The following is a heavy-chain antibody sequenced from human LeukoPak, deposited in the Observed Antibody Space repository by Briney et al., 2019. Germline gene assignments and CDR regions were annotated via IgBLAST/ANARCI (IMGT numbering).Heavy chain of an antibody. CDR2: INPNNGRT. V-gene: IGHV1-2*02. Sequence: ASMKVSCKTSGYTFSDYYMHWVRQAPGQGLEWMGWINPNNGRTNYAQKLQGRVTMTTDTSTSTAYMELRSLRSDDTAVYYCARGSSYSSSWYFDYYYYYMDVWGKGTTVTVSS. D-gene: IGHD6-13*01. CDR1: GYTFSDYY. CDR3: ARGSSYSSSWYFDYYYYYMDV. J-gene: IGHJ6*03.